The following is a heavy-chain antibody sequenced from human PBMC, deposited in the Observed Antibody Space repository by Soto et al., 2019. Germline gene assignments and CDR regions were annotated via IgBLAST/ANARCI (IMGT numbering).Heavy chain of an antibody. D-gene: IGHD1-7*01. CDR2: ISAYNGNT. CDR3: ARDVDLVNLGTEVKEKPSDY. CDR1: GYTFTSYG. Sequence: ASVKVSCKASGYTFTSYGISWVRQAPGQGLEWMGWISAYNGNTNYAQKLQGRVTMTTDTSTSTAYMELRSLRSDDTAVYYCARDVDLVNLGTEVKEKPSDYWGQGTLVTVSS. V-gene: IGHV1-18*01. J-gene: IGHJ4*02.